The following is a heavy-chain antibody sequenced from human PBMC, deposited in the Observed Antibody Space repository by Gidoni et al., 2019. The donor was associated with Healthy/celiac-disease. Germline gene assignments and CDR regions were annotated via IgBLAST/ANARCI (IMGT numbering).Heavy chain of an antibody. Sequence: LEWIGYIYYSGSTYYNPSLKSRVTISVDTSKNQFSLKLSSVTAADTAVYYCARGRDIVVVPGDMGWFDPWGQGTLVTVSS. D-gene: IGHD2-2*01. CDR3: ARGRDIVVVPGDMGWFDP. CDR2: IYYSGST. V-gene: IGHV4-30-4*01. J-gene: IGHJ5*02.